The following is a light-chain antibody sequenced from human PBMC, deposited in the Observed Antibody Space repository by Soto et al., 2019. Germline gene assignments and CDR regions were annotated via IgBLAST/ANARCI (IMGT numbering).Light chain of an antibody. CDR1: HSVSRH. CDR3: QQHDCSPST. J-gene: IGKJ1*01. V-gene: IGKV3-20*01. Sequence: EIVMTQSPATLTVSPGARATVSCRASHSVSRHLAGYQQEPGQAPRLLIYDASSRATGIPDRFSGSGSGTDFTLTISRLEPEDFAVYCCQQHDCSPSTFGQGTKVDIK. CDR2: DAS.